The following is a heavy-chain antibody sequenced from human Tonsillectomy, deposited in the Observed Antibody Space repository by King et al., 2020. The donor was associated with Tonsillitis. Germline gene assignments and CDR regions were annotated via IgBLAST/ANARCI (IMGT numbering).Heavy chain of an antibody. J-gene: IGHJ3*02. CDR2: IWYDGSNK. D-gene: IGHD3-9*01. CDR1: GFTFSSYG. V-gene: IGHV3-33*08. CDR3: ARAYYDILTIDAFDI. Sequence: VQLVESGGGVVQPGRSLRLSCAASGFTFSSYGMHWVRQAPGKGLEWVAVIWYDGSNKYYADSVKGRFTISRDNSKNTLYLQMNSLRAEDTAVYYCARAYYDILTIDAFDIWGKGTMVTVSS.